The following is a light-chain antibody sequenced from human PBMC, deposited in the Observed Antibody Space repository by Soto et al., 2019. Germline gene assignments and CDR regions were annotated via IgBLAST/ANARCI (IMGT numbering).Light chain of an antibody. CDR3: GLFTSSATLV. CDR2: DVI. J-gene: IGLJ3*02. V-gene: IGLV2-18*01. CDR1: SSDVGDYEH. Sequence: QSVLTQPPSVSGSPGQSVTISCTVTSSDVGDYEHVSWYQLAPGTAPKLLISDVINRPSGVPDRFSGSKSGNTPSLTISGLQAEDEADYYCGLFTSSATLVFGGGTKLTVL.